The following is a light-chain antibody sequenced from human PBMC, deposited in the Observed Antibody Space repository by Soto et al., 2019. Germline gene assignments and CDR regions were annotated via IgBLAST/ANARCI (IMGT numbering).Light chain of an antibody. CDR3: QQYGGSPRYT. J-gene: IGKJ2*01. Sequence: EIVLTQSPGTLSLSPGDRATLCCRASQSVSSSHLAWYQQKPGQAPRLLIYGASNRATGIPDRFSGSGSGTDFTLTISRLEPEDFAVYYCQQYGGSPRYTFGQGTKLEIK. CDR2: GAS. V-gene: IGKV3-20*01. CDR1: QSVSSSH.